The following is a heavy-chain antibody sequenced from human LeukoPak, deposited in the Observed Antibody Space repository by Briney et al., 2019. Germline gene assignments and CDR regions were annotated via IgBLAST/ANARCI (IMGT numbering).Heavy chain of an antibody. V-gene: IGHV4-38-2*02. J-gene: IGHJ4*02. CDR2: VSHGGNT. CDR1: GYSISTDYY. D-gene: IGHD3-22*01. CDR3: ARDVAQANYDTSGYPFDY. Sequence: SETLSLTCTVSGYSISTDYYWGWIRQPPGKGLEWIGSVSHGGNTYYNPSLKSRVTMSVHTSKNQFSLKLTSVTAADTAVYYCARDVAQANYDTSGYPFDYWGQGMLVTVSS.